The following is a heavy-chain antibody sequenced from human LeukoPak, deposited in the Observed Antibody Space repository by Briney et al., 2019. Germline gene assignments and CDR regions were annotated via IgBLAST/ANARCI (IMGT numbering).Heavy chain of an antibody. Sequence: ASVKVSCKASGYTFTSHGLSWARQAPGQGLEWMGWISIYSGNTNYAQKFQDRISMTTDTSTSTAYMELRSLKSDDTAVYYCARDPGGTWGFNYWGQGALVTVSS. CDR3: ARDPGGTWGFNY. CDR2: ISIYSGNT. V-gene: IGHV1-18*01. CDR1: GYTFTSHG. J-gene: IGHJ4*02. D-gene: IGHD7-27*01.